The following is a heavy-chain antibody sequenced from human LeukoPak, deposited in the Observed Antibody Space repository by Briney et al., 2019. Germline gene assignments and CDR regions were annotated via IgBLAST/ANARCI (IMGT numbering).Heavy chain of an antibody. J-gene: IGHJ4*02. Sequence: PGGSLRLSCAASGFTFSSYDMYWVRQGTGKGLEWVSGIGTAGDTYYPGSVKGRFTTSRDNAKNSLYLQMNSLRAGDTAVYYCARSGRFGELFPFDYWGQGTLVTVSS. CDR1: GFTFSSYD. CDR2: IGTAGDT. CDR3: ARSGRFGELFPFDY. D-gene: IGHD3-10*01. V-gene: IGHV3-13*01.